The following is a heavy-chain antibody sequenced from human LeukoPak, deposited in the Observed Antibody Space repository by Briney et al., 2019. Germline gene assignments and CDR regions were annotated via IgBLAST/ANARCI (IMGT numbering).Heavy chain of an antibody. D-gene: IGHD5-18*01. CDR3: AKDPRGNSYGLFYFDY. CDR2: ISFDGSYE. J-gene: IGHJ4*02. CDR1: GFSFSTYA. V-gene: IGHV3-30*18. Sequence: PGGSLRPSCAASGFSFSTYAMHWVRQAPGKGLEWVAVISFDGSYENYADSVKGRFTISRDKSKNTLYLQMDSLRVEDTALYYCAKDPRGNSYGLFYFDYWGQGTLVTVSS.